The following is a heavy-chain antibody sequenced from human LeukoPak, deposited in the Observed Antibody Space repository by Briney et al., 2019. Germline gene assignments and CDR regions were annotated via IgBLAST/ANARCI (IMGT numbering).Heavy chain of an antibody. Sequence: GGSLRLSCAASGFTFRDFGMHWVRQAPGKGLEWVAYIWYDGSNKFYADSVKGRFTMSRDDSDNTLHLQMNSLRADDTAVYFCARDGGQAWFGALDSWGPGALVTVSS. D-gene: IGHD3-10*01. V-gene: IGHV3-33*01. CDR3: ARDGGQAWFGALDS. CDR2: IWYDGSNK. CDR1: GFTFRDFG. J-gene: IGHJ4*02.